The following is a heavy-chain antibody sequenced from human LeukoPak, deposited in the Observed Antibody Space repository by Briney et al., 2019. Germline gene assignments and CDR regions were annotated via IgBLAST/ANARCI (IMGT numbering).Heavy chain of an antibody. Sequence: KPSETLSLTSAVYGGSFSGYYWSWIRQPPGKGLEWIGEINHSGSTNYNPSLKSRVTISVDTSKNQFSLKLSSVTAADTAVYYCARAPYYDYVWGSYRPYYFDYWGQGTLVTVSS. D-gene: IGHD3-16*02. CDR1: GGSFSGYY. V-gene: IGHV4-34*01. CDR2: INHSGST. J-gene: IGHJ4*02. CDR3: ARAPYYDYVWGSYRPYYFDY.